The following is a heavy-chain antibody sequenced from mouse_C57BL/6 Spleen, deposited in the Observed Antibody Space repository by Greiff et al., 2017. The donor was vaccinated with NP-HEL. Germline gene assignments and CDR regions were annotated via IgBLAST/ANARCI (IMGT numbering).Heavy chain of an antibody. CDR2: LRSKSSNYAT. J-gene: IGHJ1*03. Sequence: EVQGVESGGGLVQPKGSLKLSCAASGFTFTTYAMHWVRQAPGQGLEWVARLRSKSSNYATYYADSVKDRFTISRDDSQSMLYLQMNNLKTEDTAMYYCVRGRLGGYFDVWGTGTTVTVSS. D-gene: IGHD1-2*01. CDR3: VRGRLGGYFDV. V-gene: IGHV10-3*01. CDR1: GFTFTTYA.